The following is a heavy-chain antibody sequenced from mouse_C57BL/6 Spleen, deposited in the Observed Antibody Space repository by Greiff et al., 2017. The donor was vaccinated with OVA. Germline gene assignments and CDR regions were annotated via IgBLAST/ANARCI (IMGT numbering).Heavy chain of an antibody. D-gene: IGHD3-2*02. CDR1: GYTFTSYW. CDR3: ARKGDSSGYVAY. J-gene: IGHJ3*01. CDR2: IDPSDSYT. V-gene: IGHV1-50*01. Sequence: QVQLQQPGAELVKPGASVKLSCKASGYTFTSYWMQWVKQRPGQGLEWIGEIDPSDSYTNYNQKFKGKATLTVDTSSSTAYMQLSSLTSEDAAVEYCARKGDSSGYVAYWGQGTLVTVSA.